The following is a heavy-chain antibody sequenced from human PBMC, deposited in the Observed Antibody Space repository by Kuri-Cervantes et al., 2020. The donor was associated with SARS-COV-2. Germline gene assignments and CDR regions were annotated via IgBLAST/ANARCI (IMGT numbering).Heavy chain of an antibody. V-gene: IGHV3-23*01. J-gene: IGHJ5*02. D-gene: IGHD3-3*01. Sequence: GESLKISCAASGFTFSSYAMSWVRQAPGKGLEWVSAISGSGGSTYYADSVKGRFTISRDNSKNTLYLQMNSLRAEDTAVYHCARVLQGAIGVAWNTMGHLGNWFDPWGQGTLVTDSS. CDR3: ARVLQGAIGVAWNTMGHLGNWFDP. CDR2: ISGSGGST. CDR1: GFTFSSYA.